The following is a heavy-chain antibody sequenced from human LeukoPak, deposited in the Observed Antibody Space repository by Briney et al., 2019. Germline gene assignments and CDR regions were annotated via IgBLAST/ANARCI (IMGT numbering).Heavy chain of an antibody. CDR1: GFTFSSFW. CDR3: ARGLGSRKVS. CDR2: IKQDGSEK. J-gene: IGHJ5*02. V-gene: IGHV3-7*01. D-gene: IGHD2-2*01. Sequence: GGPLRLSCAASGFTFSSFWMSGLRQAPGRGLEWVANIKQDGSEKSYVDSVKGRFTISRDNAKNSLYLQMNSLRAEDTAVYYCARGLGSRKVSWGQGTLVTVSS.